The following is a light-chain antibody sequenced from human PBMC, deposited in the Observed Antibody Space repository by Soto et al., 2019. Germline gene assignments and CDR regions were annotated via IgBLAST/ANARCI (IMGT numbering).Light chain of an antibody. V-gene: IGKV1-12*01. J-gene: IGKJ5*01. CDR2: SAS. Sequence: DIQMTQSPSSVSASVGDRVTITLRASQGISSWLVWYQQKPGKAPKALIYSASSLQSGVPSTFSGSGSGTEFTLTISSLQPEDFGTYYCQQFKSYPITFGQGTRLEI. CDR1: QGISSW. CDR3: QQFKSYPIT.